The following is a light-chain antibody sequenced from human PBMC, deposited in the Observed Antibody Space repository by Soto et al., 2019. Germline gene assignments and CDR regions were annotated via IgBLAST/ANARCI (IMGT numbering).Light chain of an antibody. Sequence: DIQMTQSPSSLSASVGDRVTLTCRSSQSINSYLNWYQQRPGKAPKVIIYDASTLQSGVPSRFSGSGSGTDFALTISNLQPEDFATYYCQQGFSAPPWTFGQGTKVEI. CDR1: QSINSY. CDR3: QQGFSAPPWT. CDR2: DAS. V-gene: IGKV1-39*01. J-gene: IGKJ1*01.